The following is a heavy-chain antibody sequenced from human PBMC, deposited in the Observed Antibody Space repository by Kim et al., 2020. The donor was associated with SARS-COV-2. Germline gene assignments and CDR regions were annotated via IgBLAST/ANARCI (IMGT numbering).Heavy chain of an antibody. CDR3: AKTVVVPAAIIREGGGDAFDI. CDR2: ISYDGSNK. CDR1: GFTFSSYG. J-gene: IGHJ3*02. Sequence: GGSLRLSCAASGFTFSSYGMHWVRQAPGKGLEWVAVISYDGSNKYYADSVKGRFTISRDNSKNTLYLQMNSLRAEDTAVYYCAKTVVVPAAIIREGGGDAFDIWGQGTMVTVSS. D-gene: IGHD2-2*02. V-gene: IGHV3-30*18.